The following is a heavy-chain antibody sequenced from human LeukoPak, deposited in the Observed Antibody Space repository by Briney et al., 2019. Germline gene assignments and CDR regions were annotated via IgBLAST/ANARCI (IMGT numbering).Heavy chain of an antibody. J-gene: IGHJ6*03. D-gene: IGHD2-2*01. CDR2: ISYDGSNK. CDR3: AGRYCSSTSCFYYYYYMDV. Sequence: GGSLRLSCAASGFTFSSYAMHWVRQAPGKGLERVAVISYDGSNKYYADSAKGRFTISRDNSKNTLYLQMNSLRAEDTAVYYCAGRYCSSTSCFYYYYYMDVWGKGTTVTVSS. CDR1: GFTFSSYA. V-gene: IGHV3-30-3*01.